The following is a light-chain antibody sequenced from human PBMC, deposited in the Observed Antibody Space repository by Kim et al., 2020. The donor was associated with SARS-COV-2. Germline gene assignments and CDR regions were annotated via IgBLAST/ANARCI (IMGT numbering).Light chain of an antibody. CDR2: LNSDGSH. CDR3: QTWGTGSWV. CDR1: SGHSNDA. V-gene: IGLV4-69*02. Sequence: AVTLTCTLSSGHSNDAIAWHQQQPEKGPWYLMKLNSDGSHTKGDGIPDRFSGSSSGAERYLTISSLQSEDDADYYCQTWGTGSWVFGGGTQLTVL. J-gene: IGLJ3*02.